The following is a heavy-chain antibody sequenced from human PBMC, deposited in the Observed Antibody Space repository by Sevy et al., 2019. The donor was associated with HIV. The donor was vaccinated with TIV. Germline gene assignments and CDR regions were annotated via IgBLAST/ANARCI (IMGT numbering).Heavy chain of an antibody. D-gene: IGHD1-7*01. J-gene: IGHJ6*02. CDR2: ISFDGSNK. Sequence: GGSLRLSCKPSGFSFSGYALHWISQAPGKRLEWLAVISFDGSNKYYADSLEGRFTISRDNFKDTLYLHMNSLTTDDTAVYFCARRGDWNSDDFDRPPLYHYGMDVWGQGIAVTVSS. CDR3: ARRGDWNSDDFDRPPLYHYGMDV. CDR1: GFSFSGYA. V-gene: IGHV3-30*04.